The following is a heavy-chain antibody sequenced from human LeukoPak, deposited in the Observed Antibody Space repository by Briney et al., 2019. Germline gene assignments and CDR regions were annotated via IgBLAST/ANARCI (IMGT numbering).Heavy chain of an antibody. V-gene: IGHV3-7*01. J-gene: IGHJ3*02. CDR3: ARVYYYGSGGNDAFDI. D-gene: IGHD3-10*01. CDR2: INQDGSAK. Sequence: GGSLRLSCAASGFTFSSYWMSWVRQAPGKGLEWVANINQDGSAKYSVDSVKGRFTISRDNAKNSLYLQMNSLRAEDTAVYYCARVYYYGSGGNDAFDIWGQGTMVTVSS. CDR1: GFTFSSYW.